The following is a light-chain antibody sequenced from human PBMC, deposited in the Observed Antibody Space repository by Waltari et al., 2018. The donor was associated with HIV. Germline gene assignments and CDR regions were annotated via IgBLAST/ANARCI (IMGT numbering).Light chain of an antibody. CDR1: QNIVNS. V-gene: IGKV1-8*01. CDR3: HQYHRYPQT. Sequence: AIRLTQSPSSFSASTGDRVTITCRASQNIVNSLAWYQHKQGSATRLLIYRSSTLQKGVASRFSGSASGTNFTLTISCLQSEDFATCSCHQYHRYPQTFGQGTRVEMK. J-gene: IGKJ1*01. CDR2: RSS.